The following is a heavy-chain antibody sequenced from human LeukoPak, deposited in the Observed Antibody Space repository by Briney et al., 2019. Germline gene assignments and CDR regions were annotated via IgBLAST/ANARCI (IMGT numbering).Heavy chain of an antibody. CDR2: INHSGST. CDR3: ARTPRSGVWTGYYVWFDP. D-gene: IGHD3/OR15-3a*01. V-gene: IGHV4-34*01. CDR1: GGSFSGYY. Sequence: SETLSLTCAVYGGSFSGYYWSWIRQPPGKGLEWIGEINHSGSTNYNPSLKSRVTISVDTSKNQFSLKLSSVTAADTAVYYCARTPRSGVWTGYYVWFDPWGQGTLVSVSS. J-gene: IGHJ5*02.